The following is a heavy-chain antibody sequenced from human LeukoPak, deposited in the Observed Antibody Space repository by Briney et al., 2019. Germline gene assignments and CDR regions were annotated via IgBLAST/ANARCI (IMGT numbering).Heavy chain of an antibody. Sequence: GASVKVSCKASGYTFTSYYMHWVRQAPGQGLEWMGIINPSGGSTSYAQKFQGRVTMTRDTSTSTVYMELSSLRSEDTAVYYCARGYYYDSSGYPDAFDIWGQGTMVTVSS. CDR3: ARGYYYDSSGYPDAFDI. J-gene: IGHJ3*02. CDR1: GYTFTSYY. D-gene: IGHD3-22*01. CDR2: INPSGGST. V-gene: IGHV1-46*01.